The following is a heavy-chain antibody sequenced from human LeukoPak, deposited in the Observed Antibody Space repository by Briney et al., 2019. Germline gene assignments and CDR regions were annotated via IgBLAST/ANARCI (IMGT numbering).Heavy chain of an antibody. CDR2: ISAYNGNT. CDR1: GYTFTTYG. V-gene: IGHV1-18*01. CDR3: ARWTSGSQYYFDY. D-gene: IGHD1-26*01. Sequence: ASVKASCKASGYTFTTYGINWVRQAPGQGLEWMGWISAYNGNTNYAQKLQGRVTMTTDTSTSTAYMELRSLSSDDTAVYYCARWTSGSQYYFDYWGQGTLVTVSS. J-gene: IGHJ4*02.